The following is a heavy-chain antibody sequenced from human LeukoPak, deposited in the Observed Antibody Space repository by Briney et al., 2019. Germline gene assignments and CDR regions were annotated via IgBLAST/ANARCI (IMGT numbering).Heavy chain of an antibody. CDR1: GGSFSGYY. J-gene: IGHJ4*02. V-gene: IGHV4-34*01. CDR2: INHSGST. D-gene: IGHD1-26*01. CDR3: ARLSELPFDY. Sequence: SETLSLTCAVYGGSFSGYYWSWIRQPPGKGLEWIGEINHSGSTNYNPSLKSRVTISVDTSKNQFSLKLSSVTAADTAVYYCARLSELPFDYWGQGTLVTVSS.